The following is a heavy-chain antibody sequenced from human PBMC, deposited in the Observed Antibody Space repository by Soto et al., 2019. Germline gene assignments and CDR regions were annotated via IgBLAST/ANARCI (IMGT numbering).Heavy chain of an antibody. V-gene: IGHV3-11*06. CDR3: ARGSIIRRMDV. CDR1: GFTFSDYY. CDR2: ISGGSDYI. D-gene: IGHD3-10*01. J-gene: IGHJ6*02. Sequence: SGGSLRLSCAASGFTFSDYYMNWIRQAPGKGLEWISFISGGSDYIDYADSLKGRFTISRDNAENSLYLQMNSLRAGDTAVYFCARGSIIRRMDVSGQGTTVTVSS.